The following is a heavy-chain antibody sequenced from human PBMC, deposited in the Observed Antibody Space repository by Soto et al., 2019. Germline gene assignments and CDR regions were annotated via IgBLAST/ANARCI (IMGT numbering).Heavy chain of an antibody. CDR3: ASQRDSSGWYEPFDY. V-gene: IGHV1-69*13. CDR2: IIPIFGTA. Sequence: GASVKVSCKASGGTFSSYAISWVRQAPGQGLEWMGGIIPIFGTANYAQKFQGRVTITADESTSTAYMELSSLRSEDTAVYYCASQRDSSGWYEPFDYWGQGTLVTVSS. J-gene: IGHJ4*02. D-gene: IGHD6-19*01. CDR1: GGTFSSYA.